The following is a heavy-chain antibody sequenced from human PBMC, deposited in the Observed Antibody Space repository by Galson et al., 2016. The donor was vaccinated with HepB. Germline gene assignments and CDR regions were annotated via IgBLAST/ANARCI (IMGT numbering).Heavy chain of an antibody. CDR1: GGALSIGTYY. D-gene: IGHD6-19*01. Sequence: LSLTCTVSGGALSIGTYYWSWIRQPAGKALEWIGRVYASGSSHYNPSLKSRVAMSVDTSKSQFYLSLTSVTAADTAGYYCASTVAVPDFYFDYWGQGTLVTVSS. CDR2: VYASGSS. J-gene: IGHJ4*02. CDR3: ASTVAVPDFYFDY. V-gene: IGHV4-61*02.